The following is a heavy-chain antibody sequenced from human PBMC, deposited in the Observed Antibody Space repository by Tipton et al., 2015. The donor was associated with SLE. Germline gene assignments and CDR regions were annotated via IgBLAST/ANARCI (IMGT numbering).Heavy chain of an antibody. Sequence: SLRLSCAASGFTFSNFGFHWVRQAPGKGLEWVALIWYDGSNQNYADSVKGRFTISRDNSKGTLYLQMNSLRVEDTAVYYCAMRRGAAGSISYFDYWGQGMLVTVSS. V-gene: IGHV3-33*01. CDR3: AMRRGAAGSISYFDY. CDR2: IWYDGSNQ. D-gene: IGHD6-13*01. J-gene: IGHJ4*02. CDR1: GFTFSNFG.